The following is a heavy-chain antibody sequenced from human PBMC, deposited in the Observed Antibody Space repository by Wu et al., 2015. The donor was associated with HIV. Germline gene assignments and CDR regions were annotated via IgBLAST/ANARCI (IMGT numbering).Heavy chain of an antibody. V-gene: IGHV1-69*01. CDR3: ARGPLNWGAVDN. J-gene: IGHJ4*02. CDR1: GYTFTGHY. CDR2: IIPFFGTT. D-gene: IGHD7-27*01. Sequence: QVQLVQSGAEVKKPGASVKVSCKASGYTFTGHYMHWVRQAPGQGLEWMGQIIPFFGTTNYAQKFQDRVTLTADESTSTIYMELSNLRFEDTAVYYCARGPLNWGAVDNWGQGTLGHRLL.